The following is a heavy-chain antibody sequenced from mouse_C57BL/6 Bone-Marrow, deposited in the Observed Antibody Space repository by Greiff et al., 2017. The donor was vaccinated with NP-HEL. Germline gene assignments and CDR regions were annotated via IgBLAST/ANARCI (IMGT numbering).Heavy chain of an antibody. D-gene: IGHD1-1*01. J-gene: IGHJ2*01. V-gene: IGHV5-6*01. CDR1: GFTFSSYG. Sequence: EVKVVESGGDLVKPGGSLKLSCAASGFTFSSYGMSWVRQTPDKRLEWVATISSGGSYTYYPDSVKGRFTISRDNAKNTLCLQMSSLKSEDTAMYYCARHLLLRYYFDNGGQGTTLTVSS. CDR2: ISSGGSYT. CDR3: ARHLLLRYYFDN.